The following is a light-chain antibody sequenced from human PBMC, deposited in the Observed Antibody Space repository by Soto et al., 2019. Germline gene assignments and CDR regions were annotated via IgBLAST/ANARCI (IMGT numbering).Light chain of an antibody. V-gene: IGKV3-20*01. CDR2: GAS. CDR3: QHYGSSPGT. Sequence: EIVLTQSPGTLFLSPGERATLSCRASQSVSSSYLAWYQQKPGQAPRLLIYGASSRATGIPDRFSGSGSGTDFTLTISRLEPEDFAVYYCQHYGSSPGTFGQGTKVDIK. CDR1: QSVSSSY. J-gene: IGKJ1*01.